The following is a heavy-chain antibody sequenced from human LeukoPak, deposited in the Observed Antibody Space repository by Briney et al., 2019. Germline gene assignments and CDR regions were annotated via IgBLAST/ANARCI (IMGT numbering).Heavy chain of an antibody. CDR2: ISSDGSST. CDR3: ARVAAAGDLFWFDS. CDR1: GFTFSSYW. D-gene: IGHD6-13*01. J-gene: IGHJ5*01. V-gene: IGHV3-74*01. Sequence: PGGSLRLSCAASGFTFSSYWMYWVRQAPGKGLVWVSRISSDGSSTRYEDSVKGRFTVSRDNAKNTLYLQINSLRAEDTAVYYCARVAAAGDLFWFDSWGQGTLVTVSS.